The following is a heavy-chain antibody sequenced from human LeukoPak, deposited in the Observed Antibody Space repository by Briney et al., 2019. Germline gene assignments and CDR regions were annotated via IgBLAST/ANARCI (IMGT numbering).Heavy chain of an antibody. D-gene: IGHD1-26*01. CDR3: ARQSGSYDFDY. Sequence: ASVKVSCKASGYTFTSYYMHWVRQAPGQGLEWMGIINPSGGSTSYAQKFQGRVTMTRDTSTSTVYMELSSPRSEDTAVYYCARQSGSYDFDYWGQGTLVTVSS. CDR1: GYTFTSYY. J-gene: IGHJ4*02. CDR2: INPSGGST. V-gene: IGHV1-46*01.